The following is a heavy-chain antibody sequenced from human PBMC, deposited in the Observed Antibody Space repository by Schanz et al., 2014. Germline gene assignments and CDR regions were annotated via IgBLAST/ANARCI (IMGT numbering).Heavy chain of an antibody. J-gene: IGHJ4*02. CDR2: ISAYNGNT. Sequence: QVQLVQSGAEVKKPGASVRVSCKVSGYAFTTYGISWVRQAPGQGLEWMGWISAYNGNTNYAQKLQGRVTMTADTSTSTAYMDLRSLRSDDTAVYYCARGGYSSGWYDRDIAHFDYWGQGTLVTVSS. V-gene: IGHV1-18*01. CDR1: GYAFTTYG. CDR3: ARGGYSSGWYDRDIAHFDY. D-gene: IGHD6-19*01.